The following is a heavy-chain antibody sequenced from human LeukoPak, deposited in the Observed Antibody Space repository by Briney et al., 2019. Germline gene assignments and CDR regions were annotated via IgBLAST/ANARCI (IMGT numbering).Heavy chain of an antibody. D-gene: IGHD4-23*01. CDR3: AKVGSGSTVVKVFDN. CDR1: GFTFSTYA. Sequence: QTGGSLRLSCAASGFTFSTYAMSWVRQAPGKGLEWVSAISGSGGSTYYADSVKGRFTISRDNSKNTLYLQMNSLRAEDTAVYYCAKVGSGSTVVKVFDNWGQGTLVTVSS. CDR2: ISGSGGST. J-gene: IGHJ4*02. V-gene: IGHV3-23*01.